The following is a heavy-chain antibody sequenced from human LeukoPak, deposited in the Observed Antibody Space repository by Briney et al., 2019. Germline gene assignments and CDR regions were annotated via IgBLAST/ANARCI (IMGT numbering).Heavy chain of an antibody. D-gene: IGHD3-22*01. V-gene: IGHV4-39*07. J-gene: IGHJ4*02. CDR3: ARQGSDSSGYYPKSPYYFDY. CDR1: GGSISSSSSY. CDR2: INHSGST. Sequence: PSETLSLTCTVSGGSISSSSSYWGWIRQPPGKGLEWIGEINHSGSTNYNPSLKSRVTISVDTSKNQFSLKLSSVTAADTAVYYCARQGSDSSGYYPKSPYYFDYWGQGTLVTVSS.